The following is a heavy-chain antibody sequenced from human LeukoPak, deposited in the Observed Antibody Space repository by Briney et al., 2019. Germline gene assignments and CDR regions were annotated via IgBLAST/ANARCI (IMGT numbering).Heavy chain of an antibody. CDR2: IYYSGST. D-gene: IGHD3-9*01. CDR3: ARGLDYFDTSALYI. CDR1: GGSMSSRSYY. Sequence: SETLSLTCTVSGGSMSSRSYYWGWIRQSPGKGLQWIGSIYYSGSTYYNPSLKSRVIISGDTSKNQFSLNLNSATAADTAVYFCARGLDYFDTSALYIWGPGTMVTVSS. J-gene: IGHJ3*02. V-gene: IGHV4-39*07.